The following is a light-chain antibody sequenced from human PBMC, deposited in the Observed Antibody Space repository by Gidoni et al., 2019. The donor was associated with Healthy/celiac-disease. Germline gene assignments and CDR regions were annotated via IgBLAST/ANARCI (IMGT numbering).Light chain of an antibody. CDR1: SSDVGSYNL. V-gene: IGLV2-23*03. CDR3: CSYAGSSTFVV. CDR2: EGS. J-gene: IGLJ2*01. Sequence: QSARTQPASVSGSPGRSLTISCTGPSSDVGSYNLVSWYQQHPGKAPKLMIYEGSKRPSGVSNRFSGSKSGNTASLTISGLQAEDEADYYCCSYAGSSTFVVFGGGTKLTVL.